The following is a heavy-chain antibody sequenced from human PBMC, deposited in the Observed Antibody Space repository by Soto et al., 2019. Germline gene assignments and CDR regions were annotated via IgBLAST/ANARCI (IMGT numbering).Heavy chain of an antibody. D-gene: IGHD7-27*01. CDR2: ICYDGSIK. CDR1: GFTFNTYG. Sequence: PGGSLRLSCAASGFTFNTYGMHWVRQAPGRGLEWVAVICYDGSIKYYADSVKGRFTISRDNSKNTLYLQMNSLRAEDTAVYYCAKYSLGSYYYYYGMDVWGQGTMVTVSS. J-gene: IGHJ6*02. V-gene: IGHV3-30*02. CDR3: AKYSLGSYYYYYGMDV.